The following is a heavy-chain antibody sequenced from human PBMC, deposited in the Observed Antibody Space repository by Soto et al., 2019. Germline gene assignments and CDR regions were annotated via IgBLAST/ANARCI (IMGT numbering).Heavy chain of an antibody. CDR2: IIPALGTA. D-gene: IGHD4-17*01. CDR3: ARPDFGDYWYFDL. Sequence: QDKLVQSGAEVKKPGSSVKVSCKASGGTFSSHTFSWVRQAPGQGLEWMGRIIPALGTATYAQKFQGRVTITADESATTVYMELNSLRSEDTAVYYCARPDFGDYWYFDLWGRGTLATVSS. CDR1: GGTFSSHT. V-gene: IGHV1-69*08. J-gene: IGHJ2*01.